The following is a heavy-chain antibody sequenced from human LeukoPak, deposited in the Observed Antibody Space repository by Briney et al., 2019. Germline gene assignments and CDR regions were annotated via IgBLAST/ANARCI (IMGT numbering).Heavy chain of an antibody. D-gene: IGHD6-19*01. V-gene: IGHV3-30-3*01. CDR3: ARTYSSGWYGLLDY. CDR2: ISYDGSNK. J-gene: IGHJ4*02. Sequence: PGRSLGLSCAASGFTFSSYAMHWVRQAPGKGLEWVAVISYDGSNKYYADSVKGRFTISRDNSKNTLYLQMNSLRAEDTAVYYCARTYSSGWYGLLDYWGQGTLVTVSS. CDR1: GFTFSSYA.